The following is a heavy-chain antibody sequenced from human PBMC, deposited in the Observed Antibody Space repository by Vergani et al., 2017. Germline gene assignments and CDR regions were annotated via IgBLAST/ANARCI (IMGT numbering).Heavy chain of an antibody. J-gene: IGHJ6*02. CDR3: ARSLAAAGHYYYYYGMDV. D-gene: IGHD6-13*01. V-gene: IGHV1-46*03. CDR1: GYTFTSYY. Sequence: QVQVVQSGAEVKKSGASVKVSCKASGYTFTSYYMHWVRQAPGQGLEWMGIINPSGGSTSYAQKFQGRVTMTRDTSTSTVYMELSSLRSEDTAVYYCARSLAAAGHYYYYYGMDVWGQGTTVTVSS. CDR2: INPSGGST.